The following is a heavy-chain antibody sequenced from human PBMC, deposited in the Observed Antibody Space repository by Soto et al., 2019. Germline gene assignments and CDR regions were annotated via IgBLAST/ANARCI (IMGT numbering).Heavy chain of an antibody. CDR1: GFTFSSYG. J-gene: IGHJ4*02. V-gene: IGHV3-33*01. D-gene: IGHD3-10*01. CDR2: IWYDGSNK. CDR3: ARDFYYYGSGSHFDY. Sequence: GGSLRLSCAASGFTFSSYGMHWVRQAPGKGLEWVAVIWYDGSNKYYADSVKGRFTISRDNSKNTLYLQMNSLRAEDTAVYYCARDFYYYGSGSHFDYWGQGTLVTVSS.